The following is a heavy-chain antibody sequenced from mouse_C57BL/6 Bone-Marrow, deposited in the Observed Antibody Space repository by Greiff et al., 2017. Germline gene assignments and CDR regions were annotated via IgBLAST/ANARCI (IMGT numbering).Heavy chain of an antibody. J-gene: IGHJ3*01. CDR2: INPSSGYT. D-gene: IGHD1-1*02. V-gene: IGHV1-4*01. CDR3: AKSYGPFAY. Sequence: QVQLQQSGAELARPGASVKMSCKASGYTFTSYTMHWVKQRPGQGLEWIGYINPSSGYTKYNQKFKDKATLTADKSSSTAYMRLSSLTSEDSAVYYCAKSYGPFAYWGQGTLVTVSA. CDR1: GYTFTSYT.